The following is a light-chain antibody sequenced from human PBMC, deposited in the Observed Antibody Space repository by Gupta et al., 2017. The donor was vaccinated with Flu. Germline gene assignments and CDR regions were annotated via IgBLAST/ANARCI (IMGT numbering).Light chain of an antibody. CDR3: QQYGTSSPT. CDR1: QSVSSSY. V-gene: IGKV3-20*01. Sequence: EIVLTQSPGTLSLSQGERATLSCRASQSVSSSYLAWYQQEPGQAPRLLIYGASSRATGIPDRFSGSGSGTDFTLTISRLEPEDFAVHYCQQYGTSSPTFGGGTKVEIK. CDR2: GAS. J-gene: IGKJ4*01.